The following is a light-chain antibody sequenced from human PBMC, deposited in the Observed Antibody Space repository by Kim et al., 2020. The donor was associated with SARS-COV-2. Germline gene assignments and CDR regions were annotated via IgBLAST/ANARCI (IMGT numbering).Light chain of an antibody. J-gene: IGKJ1*01. CDR2: AAS. CDR1: QGISHD. V-gene: IGKV1-27*01. Sequence: ASVGDRATITCRASQGISHDLAWYQQKPGKVPKLLIFAASALHSGVPSRFSGSGSGTDFTLTISSLQPEDVATYYCQKYNGAPWTFGQGTKVDIK. CDR3: QKYNGAPWT.